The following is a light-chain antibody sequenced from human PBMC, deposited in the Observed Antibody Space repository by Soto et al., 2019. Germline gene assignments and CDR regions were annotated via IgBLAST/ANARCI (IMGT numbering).Light chain of an antibody. CDR2: AAS. V-gene: IGKV1-39*01. CDR3: QQSFGPPFT. J-gene: IGKJ3*01. CDR1: QSISVY. Sequence: DIQMTQSPSSLSASVGDRVTITCRASQSISVYLNWYQQKPGKAPKLLIYAASSLHDGVPSRFSGSGSGTDFTLTISNLQPEDFATYYCQQSFGPPFTFGPGTKVDIK.